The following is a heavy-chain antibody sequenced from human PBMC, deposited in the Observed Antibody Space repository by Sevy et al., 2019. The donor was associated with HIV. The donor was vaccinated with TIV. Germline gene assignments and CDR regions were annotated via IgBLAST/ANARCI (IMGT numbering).Heavy chain of an antibody. Sequence: GGSLRLSCAASRFTFSRYWMSWVRQAPGKGLEWVANINQDGSEKYHRDSVKGRFTISRDNAKNSLYLQMNSLRAEDSSVYFCARVSSIYYDRGYFYAMDVWGQGTTVTVSS. V-gene: IGHV3-7*01. CDR2: INQDGSEK. D-gene: IGHD3-22*01. CDR3: ARVSSIYYDRGYFYAMDV. J-gene: IGHJ6*02. CDR1: RFTFSRYW.